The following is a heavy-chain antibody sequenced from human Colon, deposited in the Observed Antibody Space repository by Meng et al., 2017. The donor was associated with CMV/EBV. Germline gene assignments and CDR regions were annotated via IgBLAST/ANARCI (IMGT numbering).Heavy chain of an antibody. CDR3: AKDKYYYDSSGYYRNPVFDY. D-gene: IGHD3-22*01. CDR2: ISGSGGST. V-gene: IGHV3-23*01. J-gene: IGHJ4*02. Sequence: FSSYAMSWVRHAPGKGLEWVSTISGSGGSTYYADSVKGRFTISRDNSKNTLYLQMNSLRAEDTAVYYCAKDKYYYDSSGYYRNPVFDYWGQGTLVTVSS. CDR1: FSSYA.